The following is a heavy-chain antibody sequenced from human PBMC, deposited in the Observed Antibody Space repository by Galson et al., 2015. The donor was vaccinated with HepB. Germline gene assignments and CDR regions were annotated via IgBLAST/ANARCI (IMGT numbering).Heavy chain of an antibody. J-gene: IGHJ4*02. CDR2: INPNSGHK. D-gene: IGHD7-27*01. Sequence: SVKVSCKASGYTFTSYGISWVRQAPGQGLEWMGWINPNSGHKGYARKFQGRVTMTTDTSITTAYMDLNSLTSEDTAVYYCVRVWGSVDYWGQGTLVTVSS. CDR1: GYTFTSYG. V-gene: IGHV1-8*02. CDR3: VRVWGSVDY.